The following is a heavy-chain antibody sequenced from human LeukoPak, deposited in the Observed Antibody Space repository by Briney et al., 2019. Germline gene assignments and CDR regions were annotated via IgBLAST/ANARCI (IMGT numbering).Heavy chain of an antibody. CDR1: GGSINNYY. V-gene: IGHV4-30-4*08. CDR3: ARAEGQLLFDY. J-gene: IGHJ4*02. CDR2: IYYSGGT. D-gene: IGHD2-2*01. Sequence: KPSETLSLTCTVSGGSINNYYWSWIRQPPGKGLEWIGYIYYSGGTYYNPSLKSRVTISLDTSKKKFSLQLGSVTAADTAVYYCARAEGQLLFDYWGQGTLVSVSS.